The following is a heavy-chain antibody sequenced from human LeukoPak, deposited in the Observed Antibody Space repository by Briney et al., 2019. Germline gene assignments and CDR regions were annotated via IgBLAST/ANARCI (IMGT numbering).Heavy chain of an antibody. CDR2: IIPILGIA. CDR1: GCTFSSYT. J-gene: IGHJ3*02. V-gene: IGHV1-69*02. CDR3: AKKKTPPFQNTYYYDSSGYYAFDI. Sequence: ASVKVSCKASGCTFSSYTISWVRQAPGQGLEWMGRIIPILGIANYAQKFQGRVTITADESTSTAYMELSSLRSEDTAVYYCAKKKTPPFQNTYYYDSSGYYAFDIWGQGTMVIVSS. D-gene: IGHD3-22*01.